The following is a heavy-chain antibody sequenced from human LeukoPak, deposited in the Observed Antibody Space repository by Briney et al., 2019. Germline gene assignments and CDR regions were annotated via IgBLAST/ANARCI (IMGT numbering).Heavy chain of an antibody. J-gene: IGHJ3*02. D-gene: IGHD1-26*01. CDR2: ISSDSTM. CDR3: ARVGRGSYVRAFDI. V-gene: IGHV3-48*03. Sequence: GSLRLSCAASGFTFSSYEMNWVRQAPGKGLEWVSYISSDSTMYYADSVKGRFTISRDNAKNSLYLQMNSLRAEDTAVYYCARVGRGSYVRAFDIWGQRTMVNVSS. CDR1: GFTFSSYE.